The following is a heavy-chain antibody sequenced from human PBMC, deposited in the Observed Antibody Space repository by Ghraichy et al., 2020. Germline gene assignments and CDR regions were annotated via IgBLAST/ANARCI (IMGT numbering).Heavy chain of an antibody. V-gene: IGHV3-23*01. Sequence: GGSLRLSCAASGFTFSSYAMSWVRQAPGKGLEWVSAISGSGGSTYYADSVKGRFTISRDNSKNTLYLQMNSLRAEDTAVYYCAKDRVGYSYGSPKQKYYYYYGMDVWGQGTTVTVSS. J-gene: IGHJ6*02. CDR2: ISGSGGST. CDR3: AKDRVGYSYGSPKQKYYYYYGMDV. D-gene: IGHD5-18*01. CDR1: GFTFSSYA.